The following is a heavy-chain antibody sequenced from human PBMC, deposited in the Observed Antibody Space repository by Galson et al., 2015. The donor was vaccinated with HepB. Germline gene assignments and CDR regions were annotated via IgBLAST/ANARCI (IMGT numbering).Heavy chain of an antibody. CDR3: VRPGYSGYDMEANYVDY. CDR1: GYRFTDYW. D-gene: IGHD5-12*01. Sequence: QSGAEVKKPGESLKISCKASGYRFTDYWIGWVRQVPGKGLEWMGIIYPGDSKTRYSPSFQGQVTISADKSISTAYLQWSSLKTSDTAMYYCVRPGYSGYDMEANYVDYWGQGTLFTVSS. J-gene: IGHJ4*02. CDR2: IYPGDSKT. V-gene: IGHV5-51*01.